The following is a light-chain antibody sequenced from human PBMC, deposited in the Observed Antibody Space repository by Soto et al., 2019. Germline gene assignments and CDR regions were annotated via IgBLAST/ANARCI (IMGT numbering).Light chain of an antibody. CDR2: DAL. CDR3: QQRSNWPPIT. CDR1: QSVDWY. Sequence: EIVLTQSPATLHLSPGDRATLSCRASQSVDWYVAWYQQKPGQAPRLLIYDALKRATGTPDRFSGSGSGTDFTLTISRLEPEDFAVYYCQQRSNWPPITFGPGTKVDLK. J-gene: IGKJ3*01. V-gene: IGKV3-11*01.